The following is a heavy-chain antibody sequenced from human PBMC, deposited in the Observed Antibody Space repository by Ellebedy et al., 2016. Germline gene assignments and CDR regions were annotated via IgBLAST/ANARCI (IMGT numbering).Heavy chain of an antibody. CDR1: GYSFTSYW. J-gene: IGHJ4*02. Sequence: GESLKISXKGSGYSFTSYWIGWVRQMPGKGLEWMGIIYPGDSDTRYSPSFQGQVTISADKSISTAYLQWSSLKASDTAMYYCARLGPYPLGYSYGYGYWGQGTLVTVSS. CDR3: ARLGPYPLGYSYGYGY. V-gene: IGHV5-51*01. D-gene: IGHD5-18*01. CDR2: IYPGDSDT.